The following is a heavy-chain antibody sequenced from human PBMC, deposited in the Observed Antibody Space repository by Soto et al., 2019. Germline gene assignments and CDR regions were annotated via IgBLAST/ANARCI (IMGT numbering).Heavy chain of an antibody. CDR2: IYYSGST. CDR3: ARHGHVVVTAIPFDY. D-gene: IGHD2-21*02. CDR1: GGSLSSSSYY. V-gene: IGHV4-39*01. Sequence: SDTLSLTCTVSGGSLSSSSYYLGWLRQPPGKGLEWIGSIYYSGSTYYNPSLKSRVTISVDTSKNQFSLKLSSVTAADTAVYYCARHGHVVVTAIPFDYWGQGTLVTVSS. J-gene: IGHJ4*02.